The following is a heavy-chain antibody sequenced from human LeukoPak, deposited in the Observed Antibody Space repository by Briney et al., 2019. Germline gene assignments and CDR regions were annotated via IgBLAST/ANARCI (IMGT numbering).Heavy chain of an antibody. V-gene: IGHV3-23*01. D-gene: IGHD1-14*01. CDR3: ASDSAGPRMYEY. CDR2: ISASGRNT. CDR1: GFTFSNYA. J-gene: IGHJ4*02. Sequence: PGGSLRLSCAASGFTFSNYAMTWVRQAPGKGLESVSVISASGRNTDYADSVKGRFTISRDNAKNTVYLQMNSLRAEDTAVYYCASDSAGPRMYEYWGQGTLVTVSS.